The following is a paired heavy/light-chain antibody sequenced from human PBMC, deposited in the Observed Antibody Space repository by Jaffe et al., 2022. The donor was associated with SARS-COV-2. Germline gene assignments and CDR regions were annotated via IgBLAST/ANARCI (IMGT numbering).Light chain of an antibody. CDR3: QQANSSPFT. CDR2: AAS. J-gene: IGKJ3*01. CDR1: QGIGTW. Sequence: DIQMTQSPSSVSASVGDRVTITCRASQGIGTWLAWYQQKPGKAPNLMIYAASSLQGGVPSRFSGSGSGTDFTLTISSLQPEDLATYYCQQANSSPFTFGPGTKVHIK. V-gene: IGKV1-12*01.
Heavy chain of an antibody. CDR3: AKDSVGGSSGYLFGMDV. CDR1: EFTFSSYA. V-gene: IGHV3-23*01. CDR2: ISGSGGST. J-gene: IGHJ6*02. D-gene: IGHD3-22*01. Sequence: EVQLLESGGDLVQPGGSLRLSCAASEFTFSSYAMNWVRQAPGKGLEWVSSISGSGGSTYYADSVKGRFTISRDNSNNTLFLQMNSLRAEDTAVYYCAKDSVGGSSGYLFGMDVWGQGTTVTVSS.